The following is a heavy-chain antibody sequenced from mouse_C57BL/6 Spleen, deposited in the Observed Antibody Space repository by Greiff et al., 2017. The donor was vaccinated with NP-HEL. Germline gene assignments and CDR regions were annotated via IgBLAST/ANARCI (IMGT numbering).Heavy chain of an antibody. CDR3: ARTGVVASYYYAMDY. V-gene: IGHV1-53*01. J-gene: IGHJ4*01. Sequence: VQLQQSGTELVKPGASVKLSCKASGYTFTSYWMHWVKQRPGQGLEWIGNINPSNGGTNYNEKFKSKATLTVDKSSSTAYMQLSSLTSEDSAVYYWARTGVVASYYYAMDYWGQGTSVTVSS. D-gene: IGHD1-1*01. CDR1: GYTFTSYW. CDR2: INPSNGGT.